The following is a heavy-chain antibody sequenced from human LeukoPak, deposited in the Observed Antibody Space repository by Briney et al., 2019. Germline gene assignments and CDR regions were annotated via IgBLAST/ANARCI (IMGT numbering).Heavy chain of an antibody. CDR1: GFTFSSYA. CDR3: ARAGGSDAFDI. V-gene: IGHV3-30*04. J-gene: IGHJ3*02. Sequence: GGSLRLSCAASGFTFSSYAMHWVRQAPGKGLEWVAVISYDGSNKYCADSVKGRFTISRDNSKNTLYLQMNSLRAEDTAVYYCARAGGSDAFDIWGQGTMVTVSS. D-gene: IGHD3-16*01. CDR2: ISYDGSNK.